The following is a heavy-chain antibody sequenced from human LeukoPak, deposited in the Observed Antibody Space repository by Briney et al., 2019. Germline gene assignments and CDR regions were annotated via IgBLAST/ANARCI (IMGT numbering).Heavy chain of an antibody. CDR2: ISYDGNNR. D-gene: IGHD1-14*01. V-gene: IGHV3-30*01. CDR1: GFTFSRHV. J-gene: IGHJ6*03. CDR3: ARGGIPTGPYYCFYYMDV. Sequence: GGSLRLSCAASGFTFSRHVMQWVRQAPGKGLEWVAVISYDGNNRFYADSVKGRFTISRDNSRNTLYLQMNSLSGDDAAVYSCARGGIPTGPYYCFYYMDVWGKGTAVTVSS.